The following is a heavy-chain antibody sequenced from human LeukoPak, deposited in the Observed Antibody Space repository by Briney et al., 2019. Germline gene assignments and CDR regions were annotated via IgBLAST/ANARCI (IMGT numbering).Heavy chain of an antibody. D-gene: IGHD3-22*01. CDR3: ARRARYYYDSSGYYYDY. CDR1: GGSFSGYY. Sequence: PSETLSHTCAVYGGSFSGYYWSWIRQPPGKGLEWIGEINHSGSTNYNPSLKSRVTISVDTSKNQFSLKLSSVTAADTAVYYCARRARYYYDSSGYYYDYWGQGTLVTVSS. CDR2: INHSGST. V-gene: IGHV4-34*01. J-gene: IGHJ4*02.